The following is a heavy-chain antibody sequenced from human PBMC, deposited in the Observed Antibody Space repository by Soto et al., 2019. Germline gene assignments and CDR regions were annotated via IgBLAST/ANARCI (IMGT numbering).Heavy chain of an antibody. V-gene: IGHV3-21*01. J-gene: IGHJ4*02. D-gene: IGHD3-16*02. CDR3: ARDWTVGVIDY. CDR2: ISSSSNYI. CDR1: GFTFSSYS. Sequence: GGSLRLSCAASGFTFSSYSMNWVRQAPGKGLEWVSSISSSSNYIYYADSVKGRFTISRDNAKNSLYLQINSLRAEDTAVYYCARDWTVGVIDYWGQGTLVTVSS.